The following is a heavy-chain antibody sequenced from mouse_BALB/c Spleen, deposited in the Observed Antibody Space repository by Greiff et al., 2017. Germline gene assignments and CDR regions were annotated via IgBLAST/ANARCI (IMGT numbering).Heavy chain of an antibody. CDR2: IYPGNGDT. Sequence: QVQLQQPGAELVKPGASVKMSCKASGYTFTSYNMHWVKQTPGQGLEWIGAIYPGNGDTSYNQKFKGKATLTADKSSSTAYMQLSSLTSEDSAVYYCARWRKRYDYAMGYWGQGTSVTVSS. D-gene: IGHD2-14*01. CDR1: GYTFTSYN. CDR3: ARWRKRYDYAMGY. J-gene: IGHJ4*01. V-gene: IGHV1-12*01.